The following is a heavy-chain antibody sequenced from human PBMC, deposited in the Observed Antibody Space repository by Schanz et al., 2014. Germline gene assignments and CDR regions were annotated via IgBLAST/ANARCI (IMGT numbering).Heavy chain of an antibody. V-gene: IGHV3-23*01. CDR2: ISGTGGDDT. CDR1: GFTFTNYA. J-gene: IGHJ4*02. CDR3: ARGLIAAAGGAFDY. Sequence: DVQLLESGGGLVQPGGSLRLSCAASGFTFTNYAMSWVRQAPGKGLLWVSSISGTGGDDTYYADSVRGRFTMSRDNSKNTLYLQMNSLRAGDAAVYYCARGLIAAAGGAFDYWGQGTLVAVSA. D-gene: IGHD6-13*01.